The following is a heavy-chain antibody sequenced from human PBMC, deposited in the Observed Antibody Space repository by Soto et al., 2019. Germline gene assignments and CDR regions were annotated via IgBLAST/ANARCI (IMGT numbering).Heavy chain of an antibody. V-gene: IGHV3-30*03. J-gene: IGHJ5*02. CDR3: ATQEVGGSYVYTFDP. Sequence: GGSLRLSCAASGFTFSSYGMHWVRQAPGKGLEWVAVISYDGGNKYYADSVKGRFTISRDNSKNTLYLQMNSLRAEDTAVYYCATQEVGGSYVYTFDPWGQGTLVTVSS. CDR1: GFTFSSYG. D-gene: IGHD1-26*01. CDR2: ISYDGGNK.